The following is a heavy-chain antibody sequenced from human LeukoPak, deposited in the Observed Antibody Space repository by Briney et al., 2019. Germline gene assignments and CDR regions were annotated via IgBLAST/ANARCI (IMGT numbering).Heavy chain of an antibody. CDR1: GYTFTSYD. CDR2: MNPNSGNT. J-gene: IGHJ6*02. V-gene: IGHV1-8*02. CDR3: ATSITMVRGVSYYYGMDV. D-gene: IGHD3-10*01. Sequence: ASVKVSCKASGYTFTSYDINWVRQATGQGFEWMGWMNPNSGNTGYAQKFQGRVTMTRNTSISTAYMELSSLRSEDTAVYYCATSITMVRGVSYYYGMDVWGQGTTVTVSS.